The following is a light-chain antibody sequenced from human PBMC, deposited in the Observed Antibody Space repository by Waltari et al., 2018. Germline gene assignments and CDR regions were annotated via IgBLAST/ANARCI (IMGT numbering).Light chain of an antibody. J-gene: IGKJ3*01. V-gene: IGKV3-20*01. Sequence: EIVLTQSPGPLSVSPGERAPLSCRASEMIVSNYLAWYQQRPGQAPSLLIYRASSRATGIPDRFSGSGSGTDFTLTIDRVEPEDFAVYHCQQYASLPGTFGPGTKVDFK. CDR1: EMIVSNY. CDR3: QQYASLPGT. CDR2: RAS.